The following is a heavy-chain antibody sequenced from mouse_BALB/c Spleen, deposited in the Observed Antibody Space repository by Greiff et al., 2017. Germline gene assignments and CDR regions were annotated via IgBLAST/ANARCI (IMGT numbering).Heavy chain of an antibody. J-gene: IGHJ2*01. V-gene: IGHV5-6-3*01. CDR1: GFTFSSYG. D-gene: IGHD1-1*01. CDR3: ARDNYGRGDFDY. CDR2: INSNGGST. Sequence: DVKLVESGGGLVQPGGSLKLSCAASGFTFSSYGMSWVRQTPDKRLELVATINSNGGSTYYPDSVKGRFTISRDNAKNTLYLQMSSLKSEDTAMYYCARDNYGRGDFDYWGQGTTLTVSS.